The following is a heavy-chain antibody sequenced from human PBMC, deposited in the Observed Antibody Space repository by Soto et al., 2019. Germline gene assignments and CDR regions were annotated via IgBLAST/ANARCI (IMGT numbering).Heavy chain of an antibody. CDR3: ARKKCVGECYSFDY. D-gene: IGHD2-21*01. CDR1: GYTFDNYG. CDR2: INTDSGNP. J-gene: IGHJ4*02. Sequence: VQLVQSGGEVKKPGASVMVSCKASGYTFDNYGINWLRQAPGQGLEWLGWINTDSGNPTYAQKFRGRIIMTRDTSTGTVYMEMTSLTSGDTAIYYCARKKCVGECYSFDYWGQGTLVTVSS. V-gene: IGHV1-18*01.